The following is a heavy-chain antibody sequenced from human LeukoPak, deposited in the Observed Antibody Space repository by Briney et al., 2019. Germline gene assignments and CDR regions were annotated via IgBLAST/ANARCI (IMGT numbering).Heavy chain of an antibody. D-gene: IGHD2-2*01. Sequence: RTSETLSLTCTVSGGSISSSSYYWGWIRQPPGKGLEWIGSIYYSGSTYYNPSLKSRVTISVDTSKNQFSLKLSSVTAADTAVYYCARGGDIVVVPAAKRCNWFDPWGQGTLVTVSS. V-gene: IGHV4-39*07. CDR3: ARGGDIVVVPAAKRCNWFDP. CDR2: IYYSGST. J-gene: IGHJ5*02. CDR1: GGSISSSSYY.